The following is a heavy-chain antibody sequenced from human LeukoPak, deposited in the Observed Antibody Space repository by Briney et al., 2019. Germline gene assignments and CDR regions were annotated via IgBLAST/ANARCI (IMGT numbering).Heavy chain of an antibody. J-gene: IGHJ4*02. CDR3: ARGVLAWQQLALGY. D-gene: IGHD6-13*01. CDR2: ISAHNGNT. CDR1: GYTFTSYG. V-gene: IGHV1-18*01. Sequence: GASVKVSCKTSGYTFTSYGITWVRQAPGQGVEWMGWISAHNGNTNYAQNLQGRVTMTTDTSTSTVYMEMRSLGSDDTAVYYCARGVLAWQQLALGYWGQGTLVTVSS.